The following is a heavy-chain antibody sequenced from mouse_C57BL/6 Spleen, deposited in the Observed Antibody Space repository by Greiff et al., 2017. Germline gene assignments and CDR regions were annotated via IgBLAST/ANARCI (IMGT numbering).Heavy chain of an antibody. J-gene: IGHJ2*01. V-gene: IGHV1-55*01. Sequence: QVQLKQPGAELVKPGASVKMSCKASGYTFTSYWITWVKQRPGQGLEWIGDIYPGSGSTNYNEKFKSKATLTVDTSSSTAYMQLSSLTSEDSAVYYCARGILYYGYYFDYWGQGTTLTVSS. CDR1: GYTFTSYW. D-gene: IGHD1-1*01. CDR2: IYPGSGST. CDR3: ARGILYYGYYFDY.